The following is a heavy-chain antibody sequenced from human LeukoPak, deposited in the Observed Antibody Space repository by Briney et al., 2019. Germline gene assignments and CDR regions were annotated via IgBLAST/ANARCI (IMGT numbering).Heavy chain of an antibody. CDR3: TREEGDDNNGYYPFDY. V-gene: IGHV3-73*01. CDR1: GFTFSGSA. J-gene: IGHJ4*02. D-gene: IGHD3-22*01. CDR2: IRNKANSYAT. Sequence: PGGSLRLSCAASGFTFSGSAMHWVRQASGKGLEWVGRIRNKANSYATAYAASVKGRFTSSRDDSNNTAYLQMNSLKTEDTAVYYCTREEGDDNNGYYPFDYWGQGILVTVSS.